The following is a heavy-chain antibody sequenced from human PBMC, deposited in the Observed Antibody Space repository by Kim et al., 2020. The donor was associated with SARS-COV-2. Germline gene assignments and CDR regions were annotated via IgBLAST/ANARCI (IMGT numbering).Heavy chain of an antibody. Sequence: GGSLRLSCAVSGFTFSDHYMDWVRQAPGKGLEWVGRSRSKAYSYTTEYAASVKGRFTISRDDSKNSLYLQMNSLKTEDTAVYYCAARSGNSGSSSFIDYWGQGTLVTVSS. V-gene: IGHV3-72*01. D-gene: IGHD1-26*01. J-gene: IGHJ4*02. CDR3: AARSGNSGSSSFIDY. CDR1: GFTFSDHY. CDR2: SRSKAYSYTT.